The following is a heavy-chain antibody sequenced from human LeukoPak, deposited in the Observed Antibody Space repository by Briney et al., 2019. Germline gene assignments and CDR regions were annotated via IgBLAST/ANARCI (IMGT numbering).Heavy chain of an antibody. CDR1: GYTFTNYD. Sequence: ASVKVSCKAYGYTFTNYDMHWVRQAAGQGLEWMGIINPSGGSTNYAQKFQGRVTMTRDTSTSTVYMELSSLRSEDTAVYYCARDDYYDSSSYFDYWGQGTLVTVSS. CDR3: ARDDYYDSSSYFDY. CDR2: INPSGGST. J-gene: IGHJ4*02. V-gene: IGHV1-46*01. D-gene: IGHD3-22*01.